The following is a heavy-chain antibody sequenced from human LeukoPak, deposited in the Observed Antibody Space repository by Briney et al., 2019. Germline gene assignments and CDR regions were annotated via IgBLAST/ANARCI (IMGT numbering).Heavy chain of an antibody. CDR2: INHSGST. CDR3: ARSQRYYGLNWFDP. CDR1: GGSFSGYY. V-gene: IGHV4-34*01. J-gene: IGHJ5*02. D-gene: IGHD3-10*01. Sequence: SETLSLTCAVYGGSFSGYYWSWIRQPPGKGLEWIGEINHSGSTNYNPSLKSRVTISVDTSKNQFSLKLSSVTAADTAVYYCARSQRYYGLNWFDPWGQGTLVTVSS.